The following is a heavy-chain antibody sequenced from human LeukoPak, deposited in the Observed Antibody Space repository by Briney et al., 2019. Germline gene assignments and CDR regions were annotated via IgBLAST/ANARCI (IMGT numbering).Heavy chain of an antibody. D-gene: IGHD2-2*01. Sequence: GGSLRLSCAASGFTFGDYAMHWVRQSPGKGLEWVSGISWNSYTIGYVDSVKGRFTISRDNAKKSLYLQMNSLRAEDTALYYCATEGKYCTSSSCYQSRAFDIWGQGTMVTVSS. J-gene: IGHJ3*02. CDR1: GFTFGDYA. CDR3: ATEGKYCTSSSCYQSRAFDI. CDR2: ISWNSYTI. V-gene: IGHV3-9*01.